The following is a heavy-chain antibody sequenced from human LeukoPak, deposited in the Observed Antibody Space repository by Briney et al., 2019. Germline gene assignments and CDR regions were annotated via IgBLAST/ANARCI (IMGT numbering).Heavy chain of an antibody. CDR3: ARVSSTRGFDC. J-gene: IGHJ4*02. V-gene: IGHV3-7*01. CDR1: GFTFSTYW. CDR2: IKGDGRDY. Sequence: GGSLRLSCAASGFTFSTYWMTWVRQAPGKGLEWVASIKGDGRDYFHVDSVKGRFTISRDNAKNSLSLQMNSLRAEDTAVYFCARVSSTRGFDCWGQGTLVTVSP.